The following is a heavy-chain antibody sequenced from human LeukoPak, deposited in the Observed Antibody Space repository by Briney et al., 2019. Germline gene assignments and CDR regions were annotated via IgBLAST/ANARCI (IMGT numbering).Heavy chain of an antibody. CDR3: ARVPTGYYDFWSLDY. V-gene: IGHV3-30-3*01. D-gene: IGHD3-3*01. CDR1: GFTFSSYA. Sequence: GRSLRLSCAASGFTFSSYAMHWVRQAPGKGLEGVAVISYDGSNKYYADSVKGRFTISRDNSKNTLYLQMNSLRAEDTAVYYCARVPTGYYDFWSLDYWGQGTLVTVSS. CDR2: ISYDGSNK. J-gene: IGHJ4*02.